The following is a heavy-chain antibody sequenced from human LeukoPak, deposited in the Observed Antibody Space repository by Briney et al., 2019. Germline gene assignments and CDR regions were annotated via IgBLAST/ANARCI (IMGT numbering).Heavy chain of an antibody. CDR1: GYRFTNYW. V-gene: IGHV5-51*01. CDR2: IYPGDSET. Sequence: GESLKISCKGSGYRFTNYWIGWVRQMPGKGLEWVGIIYPGDSETRYSPSFQGQVTISADKSISTAYLQWSSLKASDTAMYYCARRRDLYSGSYYPFDYWGQGTLVTVSS. J-gene: IGHJ4*02. CDR3: ARRRDLYSGSYYPFDY. D-gene: IGHD1-26*01.